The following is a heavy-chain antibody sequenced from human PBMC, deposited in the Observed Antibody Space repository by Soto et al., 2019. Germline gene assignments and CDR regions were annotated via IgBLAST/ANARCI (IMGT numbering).Heavy chain of an antibody. Sequence: ASVKVSCKASGYTFTGYYVHWVRQAPGQGLEWMGWINPNSGDTYLAQRFQGRVTMNRDTSIGTAYMELRGLTSDDTAVYYCARGGTGGTIFGVVLVPYWYYGMDVWGQGTTVTVSS. D-gene: IGHD3-3*01. V-gene: IGHV1-2*02. J-gene: IGHJ6*02. CDR3: ARGGTGGTIFGVVLVPYWYYGMDV. CDR2: INPNSGDT. CDR1: GYTFTGYY.